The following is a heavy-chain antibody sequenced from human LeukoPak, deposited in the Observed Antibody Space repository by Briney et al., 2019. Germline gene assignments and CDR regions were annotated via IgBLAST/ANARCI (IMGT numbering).Heavy chain of an antibody. CDR2: INHSGST. D-gene: IGHD3-10*01. J-gene: IGHJ4*02. CDR1: GGSFSGYY. Sequence: SETLSLTCAVYGGSFSGYYWSWIRQPPGKGLEWIGEINHSGSTNYNPSLKSRVTISVDTSKNQFSLKLSSVAAADTAVYYCARGEGSGTYSYFDYWGQGTLVTVSS. V-gene: IGHV4-34*01. CDR3: ARGEGSGTYSYFDY.